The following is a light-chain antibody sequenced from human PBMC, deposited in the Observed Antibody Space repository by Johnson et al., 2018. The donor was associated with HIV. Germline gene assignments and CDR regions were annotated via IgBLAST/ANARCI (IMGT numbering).Light chain of an antibody. V-gene: IGLV1-51*01. Sequence: QAVLTQPPSVSAAPGQKVTISCSGSSSNIGNNYVSWYQQVPGTAPKLLIYDNNKRPSGIPGRFSGSKSGPSATLGITGLQTGDEADYYCGTWDSSLTSYVFGSGTKVTVL. J-gene: IGLJ1*01. CDR2: DNN. CDR1: SSNIGNNY. CDR3: GTWDSSLTSYV.